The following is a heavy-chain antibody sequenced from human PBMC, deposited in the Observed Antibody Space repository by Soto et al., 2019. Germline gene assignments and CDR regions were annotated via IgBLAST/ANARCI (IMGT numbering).Heavy chain of an antibody. CDR1: GASVNSDTYY. Sequence: SETLSLTCTVSGASVNSDTYYWSWIRQPPGKGLEWIGYIYSSGSTNYNPSLTSRVTISVDTSKNQFSLKLTSVTAADTAVYYCARDMITVRGGQLYYYFGMDVWGQGTLGTVSS. CDR3: ARDMITVRGGQLYYYFGMDV. D-gene: IGHD3-16*01. CDR2: IYSSGST. J-gene: IGHJ6*02. V-gene: IGHV4-61*01.